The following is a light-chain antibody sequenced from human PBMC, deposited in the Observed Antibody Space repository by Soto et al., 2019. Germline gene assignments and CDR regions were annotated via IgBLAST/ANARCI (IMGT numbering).Light chain of an antibody. Sequence: DIQMTQSPSSLSASVGDRVTITCRASQSISNYLNWYQQKPGKAPKLLIYTASSLQSGVASRFSGSGSGTDFTLTINSLQPEDFATYYCQQSYSTPYTFGQGTKLEIK. CDR2: TAS. CDR1: QSISNY. J-gene: IGKJ2*01. V-gene: IGKV1-39*01. CDR3: QQSYSTPYT.